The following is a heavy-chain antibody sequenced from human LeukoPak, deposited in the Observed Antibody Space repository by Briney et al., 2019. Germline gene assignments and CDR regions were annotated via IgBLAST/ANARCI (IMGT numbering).Heavy chain of an antibody. CDR1: GGSISSSSYY. D-gene: IGHD1-20*01. J-gene: IGHJ4*02. CDR3: ARVSIPGTTCFDS. CDR2: IYTSGST. V-gene: IGHV4-39*07. Sequence: SETLSLTCTVSGGSISSSSYYWGWIRQPPGRGLEWIGRIYTSGSTNYNPSLQSRVTMSVDTSKNQFSLKLTSVTAGDTAVYYCARVSIPGTTCFDSWGQGTLVTVSS.